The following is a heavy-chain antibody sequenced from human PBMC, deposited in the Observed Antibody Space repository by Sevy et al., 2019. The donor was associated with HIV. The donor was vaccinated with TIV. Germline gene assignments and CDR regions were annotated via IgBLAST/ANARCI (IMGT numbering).Heavy chain of an antibody. J-gene: IGHJ6*02. CDR3: ARGSDPCIAAAGYAMDV. CDR2: ISYDGSNK. V-gene: IGHV3-30-3*01. CDR1: GFTFSSYA. Sequence: GGSLRLSCAASGFTFSSYAMHWVRQAPGKGLEWVAAISYDGSNKYYADSVKGRFTISRDNSKNTLYLQMNSLRAEETAVYYCARGSDPCIAAAGYAMDVWGQGTTVTVSS. D-gene: IGHD6-13*01.